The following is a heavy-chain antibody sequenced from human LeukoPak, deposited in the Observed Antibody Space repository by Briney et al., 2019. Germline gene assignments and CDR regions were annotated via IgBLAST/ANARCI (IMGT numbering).Heavy chain of an antibody. CDR1: GNTFSNYG. CDR2: ISTKTGNP. J-gene: IGHJ6*02. V-gene: IGHV7-4-1*02. Sequence: ASVKVSCRASGNTFSNYGMNWVRQAPGQGLEWMGWISTKTGNPMYAQGFTGRFVFSLNTSVNTAYLQISSLKAEDTAVYYCARAPDYFESSENGMDVWGQGTTVIVSS. D-gene: IGHD3-22*01. CDR3: ARAPDYFESSENGMDV.